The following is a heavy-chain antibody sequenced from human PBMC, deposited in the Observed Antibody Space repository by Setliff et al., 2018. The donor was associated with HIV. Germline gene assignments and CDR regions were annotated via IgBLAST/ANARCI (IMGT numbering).Heavy chain of an antibody. J-gene: IGHJ5*02. CDR3: ARGSGGWYIDNWFDP. V-gene: IGHV4-61*09. CDR1: GGSISSGSYY. CDR2: IYTRGST. D-gene: IGHD6-19*01. Sequence: SETLSLTSTVSGGSISSGSYYWSWIRQPAGKGLEWIGHIYTRGSTNYNPSLKSRVTISVDTSKNQFSLKLSSVTAAATAVYYCARGSGGWYIDNWFDPWGQGTLVTVSS.